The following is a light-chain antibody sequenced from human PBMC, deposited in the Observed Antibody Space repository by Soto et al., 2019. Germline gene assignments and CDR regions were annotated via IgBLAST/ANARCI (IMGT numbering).Light chain of an antibody. V-gene: IGKV1-5*03. J-gene: IGKJ1*01. Sequence: DIQMTQSPSTLSASVGDRVTITCRASQSVNSWLGWYQQKTGKAPKLLIYKASSLESGVPSRFSGSGSGTEFTLTISSLQPDDFATYYCQQYNSYWTFGQGTKVEIK. CDR1: QSVNSW. CDR2: KAS. CDR3: QQYNSYWT.